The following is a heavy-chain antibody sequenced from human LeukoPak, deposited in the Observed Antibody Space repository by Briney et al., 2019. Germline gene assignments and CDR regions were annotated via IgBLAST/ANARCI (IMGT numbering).Heavy chain of an antibody. D-gene: IGHD6-13*01. J-gene: IGHJ4*02. CDR1: GSLSGSLSSHY. CDR2: INHSGST. V-gene: IGHV4-34*01. CDR3: ARGPAAAGFDY. Sequence: SETLSLTCTVSGSLSGSLSSHYWSWIRQPPGKGLEWIGEINHSGSTNYNPSLKSRVTISVDTSKNQFSLKLSSVTAADTAVYYCARGPAAAGFDYWGQGTLVTVSS.